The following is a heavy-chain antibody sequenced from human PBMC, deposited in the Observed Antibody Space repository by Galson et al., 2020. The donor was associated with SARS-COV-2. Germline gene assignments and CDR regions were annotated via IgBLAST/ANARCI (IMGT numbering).Heavy chain of an antibody. J-gene: IGHJ5*01. CDR3: ARDVDVVLVPGSNWVDS. Sequence: SVKVSCKASGVTFSNLVVSWVRQAPGQSLEWMGGIIPRLGTTNYAEKFQGRVTITADESTSTVYMELSNLRSEDTAMYYCARDVDVVLVPGSNWVDSWGQGTLVTVSS. D-gene: IGHD2-2*03. CDR2: IIPRLGTT. CDR1: GVTFSNLV. V-gene: IGHV1-69*13.